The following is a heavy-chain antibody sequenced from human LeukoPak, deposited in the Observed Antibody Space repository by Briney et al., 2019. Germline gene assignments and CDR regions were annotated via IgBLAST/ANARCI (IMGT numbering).Heavy chain of an antibody. J-gene: IGHJ4*02. D-gene: IGHD5-18*01. CDR2: ISGSGDST. V-gene: IGHV3-23*01. CDR3: ARGAALVTHKYFDY. Sequence: GGSLRLSCAASGFSFNSYGLSWVRQVPGKGLEWVSAISGSGDSTYYADSVKGRFTISRDNSKNTLYLQMNSLRTEDTAVYYCARGAALVTHKYFDYWGPGTLVTVSS. CDR1: GFSFNSYG.